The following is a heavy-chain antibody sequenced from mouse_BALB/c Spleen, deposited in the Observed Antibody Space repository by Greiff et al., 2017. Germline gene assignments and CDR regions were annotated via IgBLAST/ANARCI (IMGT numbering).Heavy chain of an antibody. CDR1: GYTFTDYW. J-gene: IGHJ2*01. CDR2: IDTSDSYT. D-gene: IGHD4-1*01. CDR3: ARRGTGTFLDY. Sequence: VQLQQPGAELVMPGASVKMSCKASGYTFTDYWMHWVKQRPGQGLEWIGAIDTSDSYTSYNQKFKGKATLTVDESSSTAYMQLSSLTSEDSAVYYCARRGTGTFLDYWGQGTTLTVSS. V-gene: IGHV1-69*01.